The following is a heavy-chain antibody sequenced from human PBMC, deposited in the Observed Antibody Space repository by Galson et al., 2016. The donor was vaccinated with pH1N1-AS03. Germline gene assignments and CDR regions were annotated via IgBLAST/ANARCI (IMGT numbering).Heavy chain of an antibody. Sequence: QSGAEVKKPGESLKISCQAPGYIFSSYWIGWVRQRPGKGLEWMGIIWPADSDTKYSPSFQGQVTISVDTSLNTAYLQWSSLEASAPAMYFCARQKYCSGGSCFLYYDAFDMWGQETLVTVSS. V-gene: IGHV5-51*01. CDR3: ARQKYCSGGSCFLYYDAFDM. D-gene: IGHD2-15*01. CDR2: IWPADSDT. CDR1: GYIFSSYW. J-gene: IGHJ3*02.